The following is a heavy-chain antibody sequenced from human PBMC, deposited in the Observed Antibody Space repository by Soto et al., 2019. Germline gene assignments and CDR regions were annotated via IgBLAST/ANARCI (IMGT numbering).Heavy chain of an antibody. D-gene: IGHD3-9*01. CDR2: IYYSGST. CDR3: ERSSYAILTGPPDS. CDR1: GGSISSYY. V-gene: IGHV4-59*01. Sequence: PSETLSLTCTVSGGSISSYYWSWIRQPPGKGLEWIGYIYYSGSTNYNPSLKSRVTISVDTSKNQFSLKLSSVTAADTAVYYCERSSYAILTGPPDSWGQGTRLTV. J-gene: IGHJ4*02.